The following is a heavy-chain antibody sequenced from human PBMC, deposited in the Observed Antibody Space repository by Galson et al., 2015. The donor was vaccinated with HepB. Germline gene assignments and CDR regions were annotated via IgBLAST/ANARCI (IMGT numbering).Heavy chain of an antibody. CDR2: ISSSSRTI. J-gene: IGHJ1*01. CDR3: ARDYYDYRGSWGYFQH. D-gene: IGHD3-22*01. V-gene: IGHV3-48*02. Sequence: SLRLSCAASGFTFSSYSMNWVRQAPGRGLEWVSYISSSSRTIYYADSVKGRFTISRDNAKNSLYLQMNSLRDEDTAVYYCARDYYDYRGSWGYFQHWGQGTLVTVSS. CDR1: GFTFSSYS.